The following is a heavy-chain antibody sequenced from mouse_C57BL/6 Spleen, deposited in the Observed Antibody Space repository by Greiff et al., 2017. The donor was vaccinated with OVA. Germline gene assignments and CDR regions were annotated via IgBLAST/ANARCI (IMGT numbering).Heavy chain of an antibody. CDR2: IYPGDGDT. Sequence: QVQLKQSGPELVKPGASVKISCKASGYAFSSSWMNWVQQRPGKGLEWIGRIYPGDGDTNYNGKFKGKATLTADKSSSTAYMQLSSLTSEDSAVYFCARQDPSFDYWGQGTTLTVSS. V-gene: IGHV1-82*01. CDR1: GYAFSSSW. J-gene: IGHJ2*01. CDR3: ARQDPSFDY.